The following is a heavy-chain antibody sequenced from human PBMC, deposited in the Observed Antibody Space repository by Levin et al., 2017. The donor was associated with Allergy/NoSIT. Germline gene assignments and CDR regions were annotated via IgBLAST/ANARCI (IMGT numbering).Heavy chain of an antibody. J-gene: IGHJ4*02. V-gene: IGHV3-74*01. CDR2: IDSDGSTT. Sequence: LSLTCAASGFPFSSYSMHWVRQAPGKGLVWVSRIDSDGSTTSYADSLKGRFTISRDNAKNTLYLQMNSLRAEDTAVYYCAREGYCSGGSCYEPIDYWGQGTLVTVSS. CDR3: AREGYCSGGSCYEPIDY. D-gene: IGHD2-15*01. CDR1: GFPFSSYS.